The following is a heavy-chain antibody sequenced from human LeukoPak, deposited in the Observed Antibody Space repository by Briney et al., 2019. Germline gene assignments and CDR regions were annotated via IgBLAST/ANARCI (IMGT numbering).Heavy chain of an antibody. CDR3: ARECTMVPFYGMDV. V-gene: IGHV3-7*01. CDR2: IKQDGSEK. J-gene: IGHJ6*02. Sequence: GGSLRLSCAASGFTFSSYWMSWVRQAPGKGLEWVANIKQDGSEKYYVDSVKGRFTISRDNAKNSLYLQMNSLRAEETAVYYCARECTMVPFYGMDVWGQGTTVTVSS. D-gene: IGHD3-10*01. CDR1: GFTFSSYW.